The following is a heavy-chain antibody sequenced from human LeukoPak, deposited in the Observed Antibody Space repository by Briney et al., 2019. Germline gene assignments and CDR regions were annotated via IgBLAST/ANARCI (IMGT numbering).Heavy chain of an antibody. Sequence: GGSLRVSCAASGFTFSSYAMSWVRQAPGKGLEWVSAISGSGGSTYYADSVKGRFTISRDNSKNTLYLQMNSLRAEDTAVYYCAKGLFGGDPYYYYYMDVWGKGTTVTVSS. CDR1: GFTFSSYA. J-gene: IGHJ6*03. CDR3: AKGLFGGDPYYYYYMDV. CDR2: ISGSGGST. D-gene: IGHD2-21*01. V-gene: IGHV3-23*01.